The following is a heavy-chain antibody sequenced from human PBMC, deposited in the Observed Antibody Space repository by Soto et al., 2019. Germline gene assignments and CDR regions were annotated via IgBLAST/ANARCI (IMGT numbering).Heavy chain of an antibody. Sequence: SETLSLTCAVYGGSFSGYYWSWIRQPPGKGMEWIGEINHSGSTNYNPSLKSRVTISVDTSKNQFSLKLSSVTAADTAVYYCARGPGPGYSSSWYLLRLRGKFDPWGQGTLVTVS. CDR2: INHSGST. D-gene: IGHD6-13*01. CDR3: ARGPGPGYSSSWYLLRLRGKFDP. J-gene: IGHJ5*02. V-gene: IGHV4-34*01. CDR1: GGSFSGYY.